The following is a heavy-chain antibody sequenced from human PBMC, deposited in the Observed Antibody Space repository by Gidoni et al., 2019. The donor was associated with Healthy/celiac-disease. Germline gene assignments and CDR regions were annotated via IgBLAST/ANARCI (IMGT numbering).Heavy chain of an antibody. D-gene: IGHD3-10*01. V-gene: IGHV4-4*02. Sequence: QVQLQESGPGLVKPSGPLSLTCAVSGGSISSSNWWSWVRQPPGKGLEWIGEIYHSGSTNYNPYLKRRVTISVDKSKNQFSLKLSSVTAADTAVYYCARDSVTMVRGVITHNAFDIWGQGTMVTVSS. CDR2: IYHSGST. CDR1: GGSISSSNW. J-gene: IGHJ3*02. CDR3: ARDSVTMVRGVITHNAFDI.